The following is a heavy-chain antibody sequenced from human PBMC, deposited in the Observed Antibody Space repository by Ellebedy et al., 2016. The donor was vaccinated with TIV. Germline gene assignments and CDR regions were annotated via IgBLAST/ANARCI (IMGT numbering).Heavy chain of an antibody. J-gene: IGHJ2*01. CDR3: AVLAISWYFDL. CDR1: GFTFTNYA. Sequence: GESLKISCAASGFTFTNYAMNWVRQAPGKGLEGVSAVSNSGDSTYYADSVKGRFTISRDNAKSSLYLQMNSLRDEDTAVYYCAVLAISWYFDLWGRGTLVTVSS. CDR2: VSNSGDST. V-gene: IGHV3-48*02.